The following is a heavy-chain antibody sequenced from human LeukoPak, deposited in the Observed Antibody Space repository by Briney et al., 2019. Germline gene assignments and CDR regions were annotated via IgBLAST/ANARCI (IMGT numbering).Heavy chain of an antibody. CDR2: INSDGSST. CDR1: GFTFDDYG. Sequence: PRGSLRLSCAGSGFTFDDYGMSWVRQAPGKGLVWVSRINSDGSSTSYADSVKGRFTISRDNAKNTLYLQMNSLRAEDTAVYYCARDLSHYDFWSGYYPGYWGQGTLVTVSS. D-gene: IGHD3-3*01. V-gene: IGHV3-74*01. CDR3: ARDLSHYDFWSGYYPGY. J-gene: IGHJ4*02.